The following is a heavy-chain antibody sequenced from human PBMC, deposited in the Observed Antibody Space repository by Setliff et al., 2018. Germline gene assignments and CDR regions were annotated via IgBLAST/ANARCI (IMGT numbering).Heavy chain of an antibody. CDR1: GFTFSSLW. CDR2: INQGGSDQ. J-gene: IGHJ3*02. CDR3: ARDVFDI. V-gene: IGHV3-7*01. Sequence: QTGGSLRLSCSASGFTFSSLWMAWVRQAPGKGLEWVANINQGGSDQFYVESVKGRFTISRDNAKNSLYLQMNSLRVEDTAVYYCARDVFDIWGQGTMVTVSS.